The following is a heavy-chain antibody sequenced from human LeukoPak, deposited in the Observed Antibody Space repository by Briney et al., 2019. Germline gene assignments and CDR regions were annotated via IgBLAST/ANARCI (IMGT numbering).Heavy chain of an antibody. D-gene: IGHD1-26*01. J-gene: IGHJ4*02. V-gene: IGHV3-23*01. CDR3: AKSSGSFPSDY. CDR1: GFTFSSYG. Sequence: TGGPLRLSCSASGFTFSSYGMRWVRQAPGKGLEWVSGISVSGGSTYYADSVKGRFTISRDNSKTTLYLQMNSLRAEDTAVYYCAKSSGSFPSDYWGQGTLVTVSS. CDR2: ISVSGGST.